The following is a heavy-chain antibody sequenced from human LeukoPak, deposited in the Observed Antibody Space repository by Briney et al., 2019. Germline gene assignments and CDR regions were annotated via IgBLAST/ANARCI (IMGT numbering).Heavy chain of an antibody. D-gene: IGHD1/OR15-1a*01. CDR3: ARGPLNKFGVDD. J-gene: IGHJ6*02. CDR2: IWHDGSIE. CDR1: GFTFSSYE. Sequence: GGSLRLSCAASGFTFSSYEMNWVRQAPGKGLKWVAVIWHDGSIERYADSVKGRFTVSRDNSGTTLYLQMNSLRVEDTAVYYCARGPLNKFGVDDWGQGTTVTVSS. V-gene: IGHV3-33*08.